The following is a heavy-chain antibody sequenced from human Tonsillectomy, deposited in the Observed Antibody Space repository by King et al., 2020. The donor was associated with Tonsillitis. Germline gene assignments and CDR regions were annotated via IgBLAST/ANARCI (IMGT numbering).Heavy chain of an antibody. Sequence: QLVQSGAEVKKPGASVKVPCKASGYTFTSYYMHWVRQAPGQGLEWMGIINPSGGSTSYAQKFQGRVTMTRDTSTSTVYMELSSLRSEDTAVYYCARDGTIEAAAAGSDYYYYYGMDVWGQGTTVTVSS. D-gene: IGHD6-13*01. J-gene: IGHJ6*02. V-gene: IGHV1-46*01. CDR1: GYTFTSYY. CDR3: ARDGTIEAAAAGSDYYYYYGMDV. CDR2: INPSGGST.